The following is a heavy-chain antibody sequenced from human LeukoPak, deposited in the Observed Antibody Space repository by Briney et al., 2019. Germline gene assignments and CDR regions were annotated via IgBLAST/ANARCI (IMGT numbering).Heavy chain of an antibody. CDR2: IYYSGST. V-gene: IGHV4-39*01. CDR3: ARVESLVRLGIERYYFDY. CDR1: GGSISSSSYY. Sequence: SETLSLTCTVSGGSISSSSYYWGWIRQPPGKGLEWIGSIYYSGSTYYNPSLKSRVTISVDTSKNQFSLKLNSVTAADTAVYYCARVESLVRLGIERYYFDYWGQGTLVTVSS. J-gene: IGHJ4*02. D-gene: IGHD6-13*01.